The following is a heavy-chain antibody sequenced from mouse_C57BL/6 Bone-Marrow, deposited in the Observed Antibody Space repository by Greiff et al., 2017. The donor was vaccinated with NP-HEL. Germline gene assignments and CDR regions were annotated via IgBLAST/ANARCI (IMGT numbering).Heavy chain of an antibody. J-gene: IGHJ1*03. CDR2: IYPRDGST. CDR3: ARWDRYYYDWDFEV. V-gene: IGHV1-85*01. D-gene: IGHD1-1*01. Sequence: VQLQQSGPELVKPGASVKISCKASGYTFTSYDINWVKQRPGQGLEWIGWIYPRDGSTKYTEKFKGKATLTVDPSSSTAYMELHSLTSEDSEVYFCARWDRYYYDWDFEVWGTGTTVTVSS. CDR1: GYTFTSYD.